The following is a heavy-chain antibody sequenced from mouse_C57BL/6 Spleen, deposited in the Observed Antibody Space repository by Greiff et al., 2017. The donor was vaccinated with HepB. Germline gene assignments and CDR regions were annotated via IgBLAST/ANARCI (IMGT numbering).Heavy chain of an antibody. V-gene: IGHV1-18*01. J-gene: IGHJ4*01. CDR3: ARGNYYGRDYYAMDY. CDR2: INPNNGGT. D-gene: IGHD1-1*01. CDR1: GYTFTDYN. Sequence: EVQLQQSGPELVKPGASVKIPCKASGYTFTDYNMDWVKQSHGKSLEWIGDINPNNGGTIYNQKFKGKATLTVDKSSSTAYMELRSLTSEDTAVYYCARGNYYGRDYYAMDYWGQGTSVTVSS.